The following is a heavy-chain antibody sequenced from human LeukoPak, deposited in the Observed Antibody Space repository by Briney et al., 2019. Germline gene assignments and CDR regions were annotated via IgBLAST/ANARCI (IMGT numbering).Heavy chain of an antibody. J-gene: IGHJ2*01. V-gene: IGHV4-34*01. Sequence: PSETLSLTCAVYGGSFSGYYWSWIRQPPGKGLEWIGEINHSGSTNYNPSLKSRVTISVDTSKNQFSLKLSSVTAADTAVYYCAGTEYCTNGVCYTLWYFDLWGRGTLVTVSS. D-gene: IGHD2-8*01. CDR3: AGTEYCTNGVCYTLWYFDL. CDR2: INHSGST. CDR1: GGSFSGYY.